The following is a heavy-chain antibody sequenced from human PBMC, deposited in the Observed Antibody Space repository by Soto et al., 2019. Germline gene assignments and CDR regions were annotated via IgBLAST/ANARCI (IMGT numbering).Heavy chain of an antibody. CDR3: APQFRYCSGNGCPNFFDP. J-gene: IGHJ5*02. D-gene: IGHD2-15*01. CDR2: IYWGDDK. CDR1: GFSLSTSGVG. Sequence: QITLKESGPTLVKPTQTLTLTCTFSGFSLSTSGVGVGWIRQPPGKALEWLALIYWGDDKRYSPSLKTRLSITKDPSKKQVVVIMAHIDPVDTATYYCAPQFRYCSGNGCPNFFDPCGQGTLVTVSS. V-gene: IGHV2-5*02.